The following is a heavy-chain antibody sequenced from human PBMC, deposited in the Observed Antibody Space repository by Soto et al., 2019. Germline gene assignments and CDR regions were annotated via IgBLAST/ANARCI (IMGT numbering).Heavy chain of an antibody. D-gene: IGHD3-9*01. CDR3: AREGDASILTGYRYYYYGMDV. Sequence: QVQLVQSGAEVKKPGASVKVSCKASGYTFTSYGISWVRQAPGQGLEWMGWISAYNGNTNYAQKLQGRVTMTTDTSTSTAYMELRSLRSDDTAVYYCAREGDASILTGYRYYYYGMDVWGQGTTVTVSS. J-gene: IGHJ6*02. CDR2: ISAYNGNT. CDR1: GYTFTSYG. V-gene: IGHV1-18*01.